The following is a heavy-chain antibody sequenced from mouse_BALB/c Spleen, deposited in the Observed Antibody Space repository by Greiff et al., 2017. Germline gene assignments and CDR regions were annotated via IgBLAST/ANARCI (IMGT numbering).Heavy chain of an antibody. J-gene: IGHJ3*01. CDR2: IYPGDGDT. CDR3: ARTGYDDWFAY. V-gene: IGHV1-87*01. D-gene: IGHD2-2*01. CDR1: GYTFTSYW. Sequence: QVQLKQSGAELARPGASVKLSCKASGYTFTSYWMQWVKQRPGQGLEWIGAIYPGDGDTRYTQKFKGKATLTADKSSSTAYMQLSSLASEDSAVYYCARTGYDDWFAYWGQGTLVTVSA.